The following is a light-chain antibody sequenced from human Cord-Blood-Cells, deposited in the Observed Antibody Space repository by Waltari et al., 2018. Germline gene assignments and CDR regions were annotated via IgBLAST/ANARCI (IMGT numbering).Light chain of an antibody. CDR2: DVS. J-gene: IGLJ1*01. Sequence: QSALTQPRSVSGSPGQSVTLSCTGTSSDVGGYNFVSWYQQHPGKAPKLMIYDVSKRPSGGPDRFSGSKSGNTASLTISGLQAEDEADYYCCSYAGSYVFGTGTKVTVL. CDR3: CSYAGSYV. V-gene: IGLV2-11*01. CDR1: SSDVGGYNF.